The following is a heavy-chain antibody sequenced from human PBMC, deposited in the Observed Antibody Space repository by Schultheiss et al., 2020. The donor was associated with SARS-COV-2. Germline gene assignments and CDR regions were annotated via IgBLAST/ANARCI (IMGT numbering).Heavy chain of an antibody. CDR1: GGSISSYY. CDR3: ARVGPYYYGMDV. CDR2: IYYSGST. Sequence: GSLRLSCTVSGGSISSYYWSWIRQPPGKGLGWIGYIYYSGSTNYNPSLKSRVTISVDTSKNQFSLKLSSVTAADTAVYYCARVGPYYYGMDVWGQGTTVTVSS. V-gene: IGHV4-59*12. J-gene: IGHJ6*02.